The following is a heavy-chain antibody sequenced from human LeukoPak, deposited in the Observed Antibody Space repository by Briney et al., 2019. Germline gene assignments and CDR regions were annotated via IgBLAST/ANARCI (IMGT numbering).Heavy chain of an antibody. J-gene: IGHJ4*02. Sequence: GGSLRLSCAASGFTFSRHGMSWVRQAPGKGLEWVSAISGSGGSTYYADSVKGRFTISRDNSKNTLYLQMNSLRAEDTAVYYCAKVEVAAADSWGQGTLVTVSS. CDR2: ISGSGGST. CDR3: AKVEVAAADS. V-gene: IGHV3-23*01. CDR1: GFTFSRHG. D-gene: IGHD6-13*01.